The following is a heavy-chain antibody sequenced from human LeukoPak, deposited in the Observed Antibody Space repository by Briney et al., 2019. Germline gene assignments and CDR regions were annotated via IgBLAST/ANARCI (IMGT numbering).Heavy chain of an antibody. CDR2: IYPSDSDT. J-gene: IGHJ4*02. CDR1: GYSFTTYW. D-gene: IGHD3-22*01. CDR3: ARLTQKVNGNFDY. Sequence: RGESLKISCKASGYSFTTYWIGWVRQMSGKGLEWMGIIYPSDSDTRYSQSFQGQVTISADKSISTAYLQWSSLKASDTAIYYCARLTQKVNGNFDYWGQGTLVTVSS. V-gene: IGHV5-51*01.